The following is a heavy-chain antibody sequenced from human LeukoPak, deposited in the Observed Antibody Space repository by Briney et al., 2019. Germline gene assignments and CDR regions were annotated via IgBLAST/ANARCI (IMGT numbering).Heavy chain of an antibody. J-gene: IGHJ4*02. Sequence: GGSLRLSCAASGFSFNEYYMSWIRQAPGKGLEWVSYISSSGSTIYYADSVKGRFTISRDDANNSLYLQMNSLRAEDTAVYYCARALIGYYFDYWGQGTLVTVSS. CDR1: GFSFNEYY. D-gene: IGHD2-8*01. CDR3: ARALIGYYFDY. V-gene: IGHV3-11*04. CDR2: ISSSGSTI.